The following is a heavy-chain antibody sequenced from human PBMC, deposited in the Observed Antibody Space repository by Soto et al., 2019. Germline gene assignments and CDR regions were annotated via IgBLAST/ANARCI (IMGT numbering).Heavy chain of an antibody. CDR2: IYYSGST. V-gene: IGHV4-59*01. J-gene: IGHJ4*02. CDR1: GGSISGYY. CDR3: ARSNGDYVVNFDY. Sequence: PSETLSLTCTVSGGSISGYYWSWIRQPPGKGLEWIGYIYYSGSTNYNPSLKSRVTISVDTSKNQFSLKLGSVTAADTAVYYCARSNGDYVVNFDYWGQGTLVTVSS. D-gene: IGHD4-17*01.